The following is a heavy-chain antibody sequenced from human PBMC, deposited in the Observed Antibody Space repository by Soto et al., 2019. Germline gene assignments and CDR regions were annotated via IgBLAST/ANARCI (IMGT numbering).Heavy chain of an antibody. J-gene: IGHJ4*02. CDR3: ARDGNCALRGYIFAFDL. CDR2: MNLDTGGT. Sequence: QVQLVQSGAEVKKPGASVRVSCKASGYRFTNYYIHWVRQAPGQGLEWMGRMNLDTGGTTYAQKSQGRVTMTRDTSISTAYMEVTNLKSDDTAIYYRARDGNCALRGYIFAFDLWGQGTLVTVSS. CDR1: GYRFTNYY. V-gene: IGHV1-2*06. D-gene: IGHD3-9*01.